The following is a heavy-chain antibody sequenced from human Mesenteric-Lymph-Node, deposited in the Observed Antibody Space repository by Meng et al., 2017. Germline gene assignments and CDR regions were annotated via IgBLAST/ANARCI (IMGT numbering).Heavy chain of an antibody. V-gene: IGHV1-18*01. CDR1: GYTFTSYG. CDR3: AGSLHFYNSGFGY. CDR2: ISAYNGNT. D-gene: IGHD2/OR15-2a*01. J-gene: IGHJ4*02. Sequence: QVQVVHSGAEVKKPGASVKVSCKASGYTFTSYGISWVRQAPGQGLEWMGWISAYNGNTNYAQKFQGRVTMTRDTSASTAYMELSSLRSEDTAVYYCAGSLHFYNSGFGYWGQGTLVTASS.